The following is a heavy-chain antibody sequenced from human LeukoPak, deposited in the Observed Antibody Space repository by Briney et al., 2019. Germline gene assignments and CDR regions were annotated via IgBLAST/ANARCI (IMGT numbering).Heavy chain of an antibody. J-gene: IGHJ4*02. Sequence: ASVKVSCKASGGTFSSYAISWVRQAPGQGLEWMGRIIPILGIANYAQKFQGRVTITADKSTSTAYMELSSLRSEDTAVYYCATVFVEMASHRPGYWGQGTLVTVSS. CDR2: IIPILGIA. D-gene: IGHD5-24*01. V-gene: IGHV1-69*04. CDR3: ATVFVEMASHRPGY. CDR1: GGTFSSYA.